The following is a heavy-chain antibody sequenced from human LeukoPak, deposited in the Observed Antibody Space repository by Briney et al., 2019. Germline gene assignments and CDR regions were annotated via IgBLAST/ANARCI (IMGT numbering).Heavy chain of an antibody. D-gene: IGHD6-13*01. CDR1: GGSISSSSYH. V-gene: IGHV4-61*05. CDR3: ARHVRGIAAAGFDY. CDR2: IYYSGST. Sequence: PSETLSLTCTVSGGSISSSSYHWGWIRQPPGKGLEWIGYIYYSGSTYYNPSLKSRVTISVDTSKNQFSLKLSSVTAADTAVYYCARHVRGIAAAGFDYWGQGTLVTVSS. J-gene: IGHJ4*02.